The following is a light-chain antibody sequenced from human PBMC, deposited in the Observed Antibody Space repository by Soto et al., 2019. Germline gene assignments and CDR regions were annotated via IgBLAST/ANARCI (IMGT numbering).Light chain of an antibody. Sequence: EIVLTHSPGTLSLSPGERATLSCSASQSVSNNYLAWYQQKPGQAPRLLIYGASSRATGIPDRFSGTGSETDFTLTISRLEPEDFAVYYCQQYDNSPITFGQGTRLEIK. CDR3: QQYDNSPIT. J-gene: IGKJ5*01. V-gene: IGKV3-20*01. CDR2: GAS. CDR1: QSVSNNY.